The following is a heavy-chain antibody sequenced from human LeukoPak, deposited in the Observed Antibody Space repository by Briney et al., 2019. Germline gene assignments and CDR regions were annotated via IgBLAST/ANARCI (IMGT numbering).Heavy chain of an antibody. Sequence: GSLRFSCAASGFTFDDYAMPWDRQAPGKGLKWVSRISGDGGSTYYADSVKGRFTISRDNSKSSLYLQINSLRTEDTALYYCAKDIDVRYPSGMDVWGQGTTVTVSS. J-gene: IGHJ6*02. CDR3: AKDIDVRYPSGMDV. CDR2: ISGDGGST. CDR1: GFTFDDYA. V-gene: IGHV3-43*02. D-gene: IGHD1-14*01.